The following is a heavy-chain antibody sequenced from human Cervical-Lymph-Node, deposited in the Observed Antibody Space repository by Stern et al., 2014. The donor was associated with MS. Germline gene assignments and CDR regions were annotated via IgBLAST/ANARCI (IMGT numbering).Heavy chain of an antibody. J-gene: IGHJ5*02. V-gene: IGHV1-18*01. CDR3: ARARGYDFCSGYYTENWFDP. CDR2: ISAYNGNT. Sequence: VQLVESGAEVKKPGASVKVSCKASGYTFSSYGIRWVRQAPGKGLEWKGWISAYNGNTNYAKKFQGRVNMNTDKTKSKDYMEVRSLRSDYTAVYYCARARGYDFCSGYYTENWFDPWGQGTLVTVSS. CDR1: GYTFSSYG. D-gene: IGHD3-3*01.